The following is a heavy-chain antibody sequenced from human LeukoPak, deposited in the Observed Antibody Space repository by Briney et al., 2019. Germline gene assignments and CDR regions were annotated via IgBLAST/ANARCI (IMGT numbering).Heavy chain of an antibody. J-gene: IGHJ4*02. D-gene: IGHD1-20*01. V-gene: IGHV1-18*01. CDR3: AVVPEYNWNSFDY. Sequence: ASVKVSCKASGYTFTSYGISWVRQAPGQGLEWMGWISAYNGNTNYAQKFQGRVTMTEDTSTDTAYMELSSLRSEDTAVYYCAVVPEYNWNSFDYWGQGTLVTVSS. CDR2: ISAYNGNT. CDR1: GYTFTSYG.